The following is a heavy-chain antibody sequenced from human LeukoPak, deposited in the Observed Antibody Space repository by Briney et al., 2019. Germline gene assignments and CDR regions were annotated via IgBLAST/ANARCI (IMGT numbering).Heavy chain of an antibody. CDR3: AKDRDIVVVPAAIDY. CDR1: GFTFSSYA. D-gene: IGHD2-2*01. V-gene: IGHV3-23*01. J-gene: IGHJ4*02. Sequence: GGSLRLSCAASGFTFSSYAMSWVRQAPGKGLEWVSAISGSGGSTYYADSVKGRFTISRDNSKNTLYLQMNSLRAEDTAVYYCAKDRDIVVVPAAIDYWGQGTLVTVSS. CDR2: ISGSGGST.